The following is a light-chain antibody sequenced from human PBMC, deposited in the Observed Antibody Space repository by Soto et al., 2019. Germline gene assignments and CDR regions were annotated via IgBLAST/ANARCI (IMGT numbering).Light chain of an antibody. CDR3: CSYAGSSTPLI. CDR2: EVS. Sequence: QSALTQPASVSGSPGQSITISCTGTSSDVGNYNLVSWYQQHPGKAPKLMIYEVSKWPSGVSNRFSGSKSGNTASLTISGLHAEDEADYYCCSYAGSSTPLIFGTGTKVTVL. CDR1: SSDVGNYNL. V-gene: IGLV2-23*02. J-gene: IGLJ1*01.